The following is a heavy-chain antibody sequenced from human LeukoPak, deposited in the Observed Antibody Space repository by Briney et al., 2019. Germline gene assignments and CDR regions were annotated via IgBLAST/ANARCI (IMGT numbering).Heavy chain of an antibody. CDR2: INPSGGST. CDR3: ARRGGSEYCSGGSCYDY. V-gene: IGHV1-46*01. J-gene: IGHJ4*02. Sequence: ASVKVSCKASGYTFTSYGISWVRQAPGQGLEWMGIINPSGGSTSYAQKFQGRVTMTRDTSTSTVYMELSSLRSEDTAVYYCARRGGSEYCSGGSCYDYWGQGTLVTVSS. D-gene: IGHD2-15*01. CDR1: GYTFTSYG.